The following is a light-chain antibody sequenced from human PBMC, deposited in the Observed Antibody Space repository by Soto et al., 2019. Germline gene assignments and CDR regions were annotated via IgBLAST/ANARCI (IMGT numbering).Light chain of an antibody. CDR2: GAS. V-gene: IGKV3-20*01. Sequence: EIVLTQSPGTLSLSPGKRATLSCRASQSISSSYLAWYQQRPGQAPRLLIYGASSRATGIPDRFSGSGSGTEFTLTITSLQSEDIALYYRQQYNIWPPITFGQGTRLEIK. CDR1: QSISSSY. CDR3: QQYNIWPPIT. J-gene: IGKJ5*01.